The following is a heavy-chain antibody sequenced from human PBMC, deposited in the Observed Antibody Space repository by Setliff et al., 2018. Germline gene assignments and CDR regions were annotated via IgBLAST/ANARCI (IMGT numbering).Heavy chain of an antibody. J-gene: IGHJ4*02. V-gene: IGHV4-39*07. D-gene: IGHD2-2*01. CDR2: IYSSGNT. CDR3: ARTHCTTTSCFYFHY. CDR1: GDSIRSSRYY. Sequence: SETLSLTCAVSGDSIRSSRYYWGWIRQPPGKGLEWIGSIYSSGNTYYNPSLKRRVTISVDTTKNQFSLQLNSVTAADTAVYYCARTHCTTTSCFYFHYWGQGTVVTVSS.